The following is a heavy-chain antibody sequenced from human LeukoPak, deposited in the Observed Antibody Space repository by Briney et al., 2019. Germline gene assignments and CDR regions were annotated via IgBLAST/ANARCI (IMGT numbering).Heavy chain of an antibody. J-gene: IGHJ4*02. CDR3: SKVGGVAARLGVFDY. D-gene: IGHD3-3*01. V-gene: IGHV3-30*03. CDR2: ISYDGSNK. Sequence: AGGSLRLSCAASGFTFSSYGMHWVRQAPGKGLEWVAVISYDGSNKYYADSVKGRFTISRDNSKNTLYLQMNSLRAEDTAVYYCSKVGGVAARLGVFDYWGQGTLVTVSS. CDR1: GFTFSSYG.